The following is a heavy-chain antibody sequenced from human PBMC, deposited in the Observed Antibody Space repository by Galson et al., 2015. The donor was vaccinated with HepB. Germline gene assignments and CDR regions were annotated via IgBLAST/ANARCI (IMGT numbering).Heavy chain of an antibody. CDR1: GYTFTSYY. CDR3: AILPPYYDYVWGSYRDHWYFDL. J-gene: IGHJ2*01. V-gene: IGHV1-46*01. Sequence: SVKVSCKASGYTFTSYYMHWVRQAPGQGLEWMGIINPSGGSTSYAQKFQGRVTMTKNTSTSTVYMELSSLRSEDTAVYYCAILPPYYDYVWGSYRDHWYFDLWGRGTLVTVSS. CDR2: INPSGGST. D-gene: IGHD3-16*02.